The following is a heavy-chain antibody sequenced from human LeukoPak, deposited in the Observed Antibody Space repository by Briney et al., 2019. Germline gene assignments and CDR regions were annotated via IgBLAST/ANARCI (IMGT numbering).Heavy chain of an antibody. V-gene: IGHV3-23*01. CDR1: GFTFSSYA. CDR2: ISGSGGST. CDR3: AKETVVVVAATPDAFDI. J-gene: IGHJ3*02. Sequence: WGSLRLSCAASGFTFSSYAMSWVRQAPGKGLEWVSGISGSGGSTNYADPVKDRLTISRDNSKNTLYLQMNSLTAEDTAVYYCAKETVVVVAATPDAFDIWGQGTMVTVSS. D-gene: IGHD2-15*01.